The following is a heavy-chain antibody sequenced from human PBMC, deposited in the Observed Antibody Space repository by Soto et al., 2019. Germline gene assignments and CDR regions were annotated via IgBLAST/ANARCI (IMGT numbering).Heavy chain of an antibody. D-gene: IGHD3-10*01. CDR2: ISGSGGST. V-gene: IGHV3-23*01. Sequence: EVQLLESGGGLVQPGGSLRLSCAASGFTFSSYAMSWVRQAPGKGLEWVAAISGSGGSTYYADSVKGRFTISRDNSKNTLYLQMNSLRAEDTAVYYCAKTLEELLWFGEFDYWGQGTLVTVSS. CDR1: GFTFSSYA. CDR3: AKTLEELLWFGEFDY. J-gene: IGHJ4*02.